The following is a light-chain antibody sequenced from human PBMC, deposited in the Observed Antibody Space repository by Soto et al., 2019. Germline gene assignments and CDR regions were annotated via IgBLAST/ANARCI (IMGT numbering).Light chain of an antibody. Sequence: QSALTQPASVSGSPGQSITISCTGTRSDVGGYNYVSRYQQHPGKAPKLMIFEVNNRPSGVSNRFSGSKSGNTASLTISGLQAEDEADYFCSSFTSTNTWVFGGGTKLTVL. V-gene: IGLV2-14*01. J-gene: IGLJ3*02. CDR1: RSDVGGYNY. CDR3: SSFTSTNTWV. CDR2: EVN.